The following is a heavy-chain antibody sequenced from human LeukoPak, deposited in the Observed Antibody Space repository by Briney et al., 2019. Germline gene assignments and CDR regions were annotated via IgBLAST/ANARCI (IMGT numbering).Heavy chain of an antibody. CDR3: ARTTEDCSSTSCYQYWFDP. CDR1: GGSISSYY. V-gene: IGHV4-59*01. CDR2: IYYSGST. J-gene: IGHJ5*02. Sequence: PSETLSLTCTVSGGSISSYYWSWIRQPPGKGLEWIGYIYYSGSTNYKPSLKSRVTISVDTSKNQFSLKLSSVTAADTAVYYCARTTEDCSSTSCYQYWFDPWGQGTLVTVSS. D-gene: IGHD2-2*01.